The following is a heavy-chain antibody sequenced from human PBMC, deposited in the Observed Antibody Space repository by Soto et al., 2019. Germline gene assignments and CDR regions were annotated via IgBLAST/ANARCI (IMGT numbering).Heavy chain of an antibody. CDR1: GFTFSSYA. V-gene: IGHV3-23*01. CDR2: ISGSGGST. CDR3: AKEGPARYSGYDLPFDP. D-gene: IGHD5-12*01. J-gene: IGHJ5*02. Sequence: GGSLRLSCAASGFTFSSYAMSWVRQAPGKGLEWVSAISGSGGSTYYADSVKGRLTISRDNSKNTLYLQMNSLRAEDTAVYYCAKEGPARYSGYDLPFDPWGQGTLVTVSS.